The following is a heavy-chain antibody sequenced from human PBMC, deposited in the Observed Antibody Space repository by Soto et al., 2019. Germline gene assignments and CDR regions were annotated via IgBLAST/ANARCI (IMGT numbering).Heavy chain of an antibody. CDR1: GFTFIDYY. V-gene: IGHV3-72*01. Sequence: PGGSLRLSCATSGFTFIDYYMDWVRQAPEKGLQWVGRTRNKANSYTTEYAASVKGRFTISRDNSKKTLYLQMNSLRPEDTALYYCAKDEYYYSRSGYYIFDSWGQGNLVTVS. J-gene: IGHJ4*02. CDR3: AKDEYYYSRSGYYIFDS. CDR2: TRNKANSYTT. D-gene: IGHD3-22*01.